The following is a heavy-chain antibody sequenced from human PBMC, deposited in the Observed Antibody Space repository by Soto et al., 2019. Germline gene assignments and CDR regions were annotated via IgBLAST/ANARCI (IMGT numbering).Heavy chain of an antibody. CDR3: AHIPSPKVTTSAEYFHD. CDR2: IYWDDDK. Sequence: QITLKESGPTLVKPTQTLTLTCTFSGFSLSTNGVSVGWIRQPPGKALEWLALIYWDDDKRYSPSLKSRLTITKDTSKNQVVLTMTNVYPVDTATYYCAHIPSPKVTTSAEYFHDWGQGTLGTVSS. D-gene: IGHD4-17*01. CDR1: GFSLSTNGVS. V-gene: IGHV2-5*02. J-gene: IGHJ1*01.